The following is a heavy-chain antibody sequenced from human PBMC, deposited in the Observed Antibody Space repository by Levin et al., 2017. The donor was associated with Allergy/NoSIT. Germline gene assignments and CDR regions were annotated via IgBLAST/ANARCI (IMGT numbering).Heavy chain of an antibody. CDR1: GFTFSSYG. D-gene: IGHD3-10*01. CDR3: AKSALRYYGSGSFDY. CDR2: ISYDGSNK. V-gene: IGHV3-30*18. J-gene: IGHJ4*02. Sequence: GESLKISCAASGFTFSSYGMHWVRQAPGKGLEWVAVISYDGSNKYYADSVKGRFTISRDNSKNTLYLQMNSLRAEDTAVYYCAKSALRYYGSGSFDYWGQGTLVTVSS.